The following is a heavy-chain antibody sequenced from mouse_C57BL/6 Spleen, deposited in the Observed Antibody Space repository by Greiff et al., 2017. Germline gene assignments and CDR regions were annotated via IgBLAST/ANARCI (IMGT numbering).Heavy chain of an antibody. CDR3: AYSNYEDYAMGY. D-gene: IGHD2-5*01. Sequence: QVQLQQPGAELVMPGASVKLSCKASGYTFTSYWMHWVKQRPGQGLEWIGEIDPSDSYTNYNQKFKGKSTLTVDKSSSTAYMQLSSLTSEDSAVYYCAYSNYEDYAMGYWGQGTSVTVSS. CDR1: GYTFTSYW. J-gene: IGHJ4*01. V-gene: IGHV1-69*01. CDR2: IDPSDSYT.